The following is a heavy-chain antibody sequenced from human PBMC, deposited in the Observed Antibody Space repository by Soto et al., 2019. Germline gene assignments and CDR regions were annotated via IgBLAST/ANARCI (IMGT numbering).Heavy chain of an antibody. CDR2: IYSGGYT. CDR3: GTRPGGGGY. V-gene: IGHV3-53*01. D-gene: IGHD3-10*01. CDR1: GFTVSNNY. J-gene: IGHJ4*02. Sequence: EVQLVESGGGLIQPGGSLRLSCAVSGFTVSNNYMSWVRQAPGKGLEGVSVIYSGGYTAYGDSVKGRFTISRDNSKNTQILKKKSRGADDTPVFYGGTRPGGGGYWGQGTLVTVSS.